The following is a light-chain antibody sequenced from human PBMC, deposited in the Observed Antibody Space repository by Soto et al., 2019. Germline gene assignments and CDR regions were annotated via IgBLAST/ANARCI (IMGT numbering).Light chain of an antibody. CDR2: GAS. Sequence: EIVWMQTPGTLSLYAGAGAPLSCRASKSISSNFLAWYQKKRGQAPRLLIHGASNRATGIPDRFSVMWERTDCTLTIPRLEPEELSVDDCQQYGGSPRTFGQGTKVDIK. J-gene: IGKJ1*01. CDR1: KSISSNF. V-gene: IGKV3-20*01. CDR3: QQYGGSPRT.